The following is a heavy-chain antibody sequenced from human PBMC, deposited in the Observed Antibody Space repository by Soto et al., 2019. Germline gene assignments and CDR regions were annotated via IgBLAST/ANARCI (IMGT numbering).Heavy chain of an antibody. CDR3: ASPRSGSYYYGMDV. Sequence: QVQLVQSGAEVKKPGASVKVSCKASGYTFTSYDINWVRQATGQGLEWMGWMNPNSGNTGYAQKFQGRVTMTRNTPIITPYMGRSSLRSEDTAGYYCASPRSGSYYYGMDVWGQGTAVTVSS. V-gene: IGHV1-8*01. CDR2: MNPNSGNT. D-gene: IGHD3-3*01. CDR1: GYTFTSYD. J-gene: IGHJ6*02.